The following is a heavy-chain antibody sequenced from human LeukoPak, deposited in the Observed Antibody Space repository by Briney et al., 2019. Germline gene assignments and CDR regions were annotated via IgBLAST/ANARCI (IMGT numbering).Heavy chain of an antibody. Sequence: GRSLSLSCAASGFTFSRYGISWVRQAPGKGMEWVSAISGSGGSTYYADSVKGRFTISRDNSKNTLYLQMNSLRAEDTAVYYCAKISYYYDSSGYYLDYFDSWGQGTLVTVSS. CDR1: GFTFSRYG. CDR2: ISGSGGST. J-gene: IGHJ4*02. D-gene: IGHD3-22*01. V-gene: IGHV3-23*01. CDR3: AKISYYYDSSGYYLDYFDS.